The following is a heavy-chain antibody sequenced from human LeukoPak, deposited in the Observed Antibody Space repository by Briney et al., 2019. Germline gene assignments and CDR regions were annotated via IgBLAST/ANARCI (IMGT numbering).Heavy chain of an antibody. Sequence: GASVKVSCKASGYTFTSYYMHWVRQAPGQGLEWMGIINPSGGSTSYAQKFQGRVTMTRDTSTSTVYMELSSLRSEDTAVYYCASSHCSSTSCYSSHYYYYMDVWGKGTTVTVSS. D-gene: IGHD2-2*01. CDR1: GYTFTSYY. CDR2: INPSGGST. J-gene: IGHJ6*03. V-gene: IGHV1-46*01. CDR3: ASSHCSSTSCYSSHYYYYMDV.